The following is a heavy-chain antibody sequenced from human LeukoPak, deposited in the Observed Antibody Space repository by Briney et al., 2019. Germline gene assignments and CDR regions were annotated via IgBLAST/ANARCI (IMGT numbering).Heavy chain of an antibody. J-gene: IGHJ4*02. V-gene: IGHV4-4*07. D-gene: IGHD5-12*01. CDR2: IYTSGST. Sequence: SETLSLTCTVSGGSISSYYWSLIRQPAGKGLEWIGRIYTSGSTNYNPSLKSRVTMSVDTSKNQFSLKLSSVTAADTAVYYCARIGGYSGYDLSNYFDYWGQGTLVTVSS. CDR3: ARIGGYSGYDLSNYFDY. CDR1: GGSISSYY.